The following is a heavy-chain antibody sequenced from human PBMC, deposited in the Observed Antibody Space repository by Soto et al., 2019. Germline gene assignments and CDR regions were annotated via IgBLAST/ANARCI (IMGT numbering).Heavy chain of an antibody. CDR1: GFTVSNTW. Sequence: EVQVVESGGGLVKPGGSLRLSCAASGFTVSNTWMNWVRQAPGKGLEWIGRIKRKSDGGTTDYAAPVKGRFTISRDDSKNTLYLQMNSLNTEDTAVYYCTTVIRQWFDFWGQGTLVTVSS. J-gene: IGHJ4*02. CDR3: TTVIRQWFDF. V-gene: IGHV3-15*01. CDR2: IKRKSDGGTT. D-gene: IGHD6-19*01.